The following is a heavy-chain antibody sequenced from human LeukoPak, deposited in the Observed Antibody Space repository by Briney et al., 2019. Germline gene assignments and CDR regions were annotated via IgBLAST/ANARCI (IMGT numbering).Heavy chain of an antibody. Sequence: GGSLRLSCAASGFTFNRYWMHWVRQVPGKGLVWVSRINSDGSSTTYADSVKGRFTISRDNARNTLYLHMNSLRAEDTAVYYCARGRGTIYMFDYWGQGTLVTVSS. J-gene: IGHJ4*02. D-gene: IGHD2/OR15-2a*01. CDR1: GFTFNRYW. CDR3: ARGRGTIYMFDY. V-gene: IGHV3-74*01. CDR2: INSDGSST.